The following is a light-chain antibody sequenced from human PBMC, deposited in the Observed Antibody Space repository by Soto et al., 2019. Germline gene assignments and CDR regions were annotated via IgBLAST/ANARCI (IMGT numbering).Light chain of an antibody. CDR3: QQIYSAPLT. CDR2: AAS. CDR1: QSITTY. V-gene: IGKV1-39*01. J-gene: IGKJ4*01. Sequence: DIQMTQSPSSLSASVGDRVTITCRASQSITTYLNWYRQKPGKAPKLLIYAASSLQSGVPSRFSGSGSETEFTLSSSSLQPEDFATYFCQQIYSAPLTLGGGTKVDSK.